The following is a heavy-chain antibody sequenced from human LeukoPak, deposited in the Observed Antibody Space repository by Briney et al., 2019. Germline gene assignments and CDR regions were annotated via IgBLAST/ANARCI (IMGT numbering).Heavy chain of an antibody. CDR3: ARVYLWPSDAFDI. J-gene: IGHJ3*02. V-gene: IGHV3-33*01. D-gene: IGHD2/OR15-2a*01. CDR1: GFTFSSYG. Sequence: GGSLRLSCAASGFTFSSYGMHWVRQAPGKGLEWVAVIWYDASNKYYADSVKGRFTISRDNSKNTLYLQMNSLRAEDTAVYYCARVYLWPSDAFDIWGQGTMVTVSS. CDR2: IWYDASNK.